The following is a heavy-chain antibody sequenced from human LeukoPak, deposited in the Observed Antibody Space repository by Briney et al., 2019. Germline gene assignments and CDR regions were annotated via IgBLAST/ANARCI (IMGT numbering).Heavy chain of an antibody. Sequence: PSETLSLTCTVFGYSISSGYYWGWIRQPPGKGLEWIGSIYYSGSTYYNPSLKSRVTISVDTSKNQFSLKLSSVTAADTAVYYCARDRPWLVPPMYYFDYWGQGTLVTVSS. CDR2: IYYSGST. D-gene: IGHD6-19*01. CDR1: GYSISSGYY. V-gene: IGHV4-38-2*02. CDR3: ARDRPWLVPPMYYFDY. J-gene: IGHJ4*02.